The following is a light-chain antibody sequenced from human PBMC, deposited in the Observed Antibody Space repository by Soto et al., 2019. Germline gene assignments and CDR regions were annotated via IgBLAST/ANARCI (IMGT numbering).Light chain of an antibody. CDR2: AAS. V-gene: IGKV1-39*01. CDR3: QQSNITLWT. Sequence: DIQMTQSPSSLSASVGDRVTITCRASQSISSYLNWYQQKPGKAPKLLIYAASSLQSGVPSRFSGSGSGTDFALTISSLRPEDFATYYCQQSNITLWTFGQGTKVEIK. J-gene: IGKJ1*01. CDR1: QSISSY.